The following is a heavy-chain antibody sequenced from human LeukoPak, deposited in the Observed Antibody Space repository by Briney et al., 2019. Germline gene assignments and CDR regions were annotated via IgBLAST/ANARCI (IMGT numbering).Heavy chain of an antibody. CDR3: ARRSRGYCSGGSCYSPFDY. Sequence: PGGSLRLSCAASGFTFSSYAMNWVRQAPGKGLECVSYISSSGSTIYYADSVKGRFTISRDNAKNSLYLQMNSLRADDTAVYYCARRSRGYCSGGSCYSPFDYWGQGTLVTVSS. CDR1: GFTFSSYA. CDR2: ISSSGSTI. D-gene: IGHD2-15*01. V-gene: IGHV3-48*03. J-gene: IGHJ4*02.